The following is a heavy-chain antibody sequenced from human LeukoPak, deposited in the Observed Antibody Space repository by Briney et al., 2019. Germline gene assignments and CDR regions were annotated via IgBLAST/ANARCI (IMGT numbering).Heavy chain of an antibody. Sequence: PGGSLRLSCSASGLTVTDNHMSWVRQAPGKGLEWVSVIFPDGRTYHSDSLKGRFTISRDKSKNTVLLQINGLRADDTALYHCARTNPVYGDFDYWGQGVLVTVSS. D-gene: IGHD4-17*01. CDR2: IFPDGRT. V-gene: IGHV3-53*01. CDR3: ARTNPVYGDFDY. J-gene: IGHJ4*02. CDR1: GLTVTDNH.